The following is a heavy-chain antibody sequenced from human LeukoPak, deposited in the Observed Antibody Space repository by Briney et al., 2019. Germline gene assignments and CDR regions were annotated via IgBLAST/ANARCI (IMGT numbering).Heavy chain of an antibody. CDR3: ARGSYSTYYFDY. CDR2: IYTRGST. J-gene: IGHJ4*02. D-gene: IGHD1-26*01. CDR1: GGSISIYY. Sequence: SETLSLTCTVSGGSISIYYWSWMRQHAGRGLEWIGRIYTRGSTNYNPHLKSRVTMSVDTSKNQFSLKLSSVTAADTAVYYCARGSYSTYYFDYWGQGTRVTVSS. V-gene: IGHV4-4*07.